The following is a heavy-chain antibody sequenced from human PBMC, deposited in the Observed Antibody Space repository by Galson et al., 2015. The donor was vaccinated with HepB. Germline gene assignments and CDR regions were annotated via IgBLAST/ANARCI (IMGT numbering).Heavy chain of an antibody. CDR3: AHTPRGYDYFDY. Sequence: PALVKPTQTLTLPCTFSGFSLSTSGVGVGWIRQPPGKALEWLALIYWDDDKRYSPSLKSRLTITKDTSKNQVVLTMTNMDPVDTATYYCAHTPRGYDYFDYWGQGTLGTVSS. J-gene: IGHJ4*02. D-gene: IGHD1-1*01. CDR2: IYWDDDK. CDR1: GFSLSTSGVG. V-gene: IGHV2-5*02.